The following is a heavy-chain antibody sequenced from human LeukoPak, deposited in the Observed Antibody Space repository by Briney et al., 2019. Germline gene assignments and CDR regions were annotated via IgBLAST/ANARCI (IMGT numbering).Heavy chain of an antibody. CDR2: IYSGDST. J-gene: IGHJ4*02. V-gene: IGHV3-53*01. CDR1: GFTVSSNY. CDR3: ARGVGTATDY. Sequence: GGSLRLSCAASGFTVSSNYMTWVRRAPGKGLEWVSVIYSGDSTYYADSVKGRFTISRDNSKNTLYLQMNSLRAEDTAVYYCARGVGTATDYWGQGTLVTVSS. D-gene: IGHD5-18*01.